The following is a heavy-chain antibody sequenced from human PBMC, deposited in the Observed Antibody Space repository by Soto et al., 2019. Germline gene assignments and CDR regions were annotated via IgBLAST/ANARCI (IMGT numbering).Heavy chain of an antibody. CDR3: ARELRFGEDYYGMDV. J-gene: IGHJ6*02. CDR1: GGSISSGGYY. CDR2: IYYSGST. Sequence: QVQLQESGPGLVKPSQTLSLTCTVSGGSISSGGYYWSWIRQHPGKGLEWIGYIYYSGSTYYNPSLKSRVTLSVDTSKNQFSLKLSSLTAAATAGYYCARELRFGEDYYGMDVCGQGTTVTVSS. D-gene: IGHD3-10*01. V-gene: IGHV4-31*03.